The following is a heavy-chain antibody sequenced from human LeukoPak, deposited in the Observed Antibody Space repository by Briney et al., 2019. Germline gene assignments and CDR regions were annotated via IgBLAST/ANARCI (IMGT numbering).Heavy chain of an antibody. CDR1: GGSISGYY. Sequence: SETLSLTCTVSGGSISGYYWSWIRQPPGKGLEWIAYIYYSGSTNYNPSLKSRVTISSDTSKNQFSLKLTSVTAADTAVYDCARDRPGGSSLDYWGQGTLVTVPS. CDR3: ARDRPGGSSLDY. CDR2: IYYSGST. D-gene: IGHD6-13*01. V-gene: IGHV4-59*01. J-gene: IGHJ4*02.